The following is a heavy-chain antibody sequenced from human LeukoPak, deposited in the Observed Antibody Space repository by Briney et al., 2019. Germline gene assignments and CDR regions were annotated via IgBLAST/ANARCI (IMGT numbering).Heavy chain of an antibody. CDR3: TTFSDCTSSICYTNY. CDR2: IKSKTHGGTT. CDR1: GLTFSNVW. D-gene: IGHD2-2*02. Sequence: GGSLRLSFVVSGLTFSNVWMSWVRQAPGKGLEWVGRIKSKTHGGTTDYAAPVYGRFTVSRDDSKNTLYLQMNSLQTEDTAVYYCTTFSDCTSSICYTNYWGQGTLVTVSS. J-gene: IGHJ4*02. V-gene: IGHV3-15*01.